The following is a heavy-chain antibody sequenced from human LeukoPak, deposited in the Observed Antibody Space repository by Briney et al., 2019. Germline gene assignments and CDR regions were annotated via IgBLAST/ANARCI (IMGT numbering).Heavy chain of an antibody. Sequence: SVKVSCKASGGTFSSYTINWVRQAAGQGLEWMGRIIPFFAIVNHAQNFRGRVTITADKSTSTAYMELSSLRSEDTAVYYCVRDSLTSGYYFYWGQGTLVTVSS. D-gene: IGHD3-22*01. V-gene: IGHV1-69*04. CDR3: VRDSLTSGYYFY. CDR2: IIPFFAIV. CDR1: GGTFSSYT. J-gene: IGHJ4*02.